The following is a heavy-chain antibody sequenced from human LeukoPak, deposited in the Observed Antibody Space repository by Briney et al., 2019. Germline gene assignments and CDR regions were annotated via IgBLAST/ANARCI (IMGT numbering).Heavy chain of an antibody. CDR3: AKDSDYYDSSGSIPESVGFDY. J-gene: IGHJ4*02. Sequence: GGSLRLSCAAPGFTFSSYGMHWVRQAPGKGLEWVAVISYDGSNKYYADSVKGRFTISRDNSKNTLYLQMNSLRAEDTAVYYCAKDSDYYDSSGSIPESVGFDYWGQGTLVTVSS. CDR1: GFTFSSYG. CDR2: ISYDGSNK. V-gene: IGHV3-30*18. D-gene: IGHD3-22*01.